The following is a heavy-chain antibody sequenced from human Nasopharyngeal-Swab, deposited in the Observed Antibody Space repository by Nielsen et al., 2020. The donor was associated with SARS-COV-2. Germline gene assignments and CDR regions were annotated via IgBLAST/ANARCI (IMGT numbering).Heavy chain of an antibody. Sequence: GESLKISCAAPGFTFSSYDMHWVRQATGKGLEWVSAIGTAGDTYYPGSVKGRFTISRENAKNSLYLQMNSLRAGDTAVYYCARGKYDSSGYYLGDYYFDYWGQGTLVTVSS. V-gene: IGHV3-13*01. D-gene: IGHD3-22*01. CDR2: IGTAGDT. CDR3: ARGKYDSSGYYLGDYYFDY. CDR1: GFTFSSYD. J-gene: IGHJ4*02.